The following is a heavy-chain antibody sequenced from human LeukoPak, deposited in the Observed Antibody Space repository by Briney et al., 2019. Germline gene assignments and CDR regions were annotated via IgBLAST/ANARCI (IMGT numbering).Heavy chain of an antibody. D-gene: IGHD6-19*01. J-gene: IGHJ4*02. V-gene: IGHV1-18*01. CDR3: ARESIAVAGAQIDY. CDR2: ISGYNGNT. Sequence: ASVKVSCKASGYTFTSYGISWVRQAPGQGLEWMGWISGYNGNTNYAQKFQGRVTMTTETSTTTAYMELRSLRSDDTAVYYCARESIAVAGAQIDYWGQGTLVTVSS. CDR1: GYTFTSYG.